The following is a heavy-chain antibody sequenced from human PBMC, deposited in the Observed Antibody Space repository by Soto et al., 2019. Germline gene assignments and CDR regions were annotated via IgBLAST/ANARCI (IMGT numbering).Heavy chain of an antibody. CDR2: INPGDSDV. V-gene: IGHV5-51*01. CDR1: AYTFAAYW. CDR3: ARADCTQDAWYHIYEI. D-gene: IGHD2-8*01. Sequence: GESLKISCKRFAYTFAAYWIGWVRQMPGKGLEWMGVINPGDSDVKYSSPFEGQVTISADNSINTAYLQWRSLKASDTAMYYCARADCTQDAWYHIYEIWGQGTMVTVSS. J-gene: IGHJ3*02.